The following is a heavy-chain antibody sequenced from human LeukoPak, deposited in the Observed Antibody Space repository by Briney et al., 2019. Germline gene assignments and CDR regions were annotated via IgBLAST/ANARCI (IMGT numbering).Heavy chain of an antibody. CDR2: IIPILGIA. Sequence: SVKVSCKASGGTFSSYAISWVPQAPGQGLEWMGRIIPILGIANYAQKFQGRVTITADKSTSTAYMELSSLRSEDTAVYYCARDHYYDSSGPLNWFDPWGQGTLVTVSS. J-gene: IGHJ5*02. D-gene: IGHD3-22*01. V-gene: IGHV1-69*04. CDR1: GGTFSSYA. CDR3: ARDHYYDSSGPLNWFDP.